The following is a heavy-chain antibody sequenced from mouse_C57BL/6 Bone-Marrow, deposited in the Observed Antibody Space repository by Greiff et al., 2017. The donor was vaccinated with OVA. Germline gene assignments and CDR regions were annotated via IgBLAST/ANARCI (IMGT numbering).Heavy chain of an antibody. Sequence: EVQLVESGGGLVKPGGSLKLSCAASGFTFSSYTMSWVRQTPEKRLEWVATISGGGGNTYYPDSVKGRFTISRDNAKNTLYLQMSSLRSEDTALYYCARRKIYYDYDPYYFDYWGQGTTLTVSS. CDR2: ISGGGGNT. J-gene: IGHJ2*01. CDR1: GFTFSSYT. CDR3: ARRKIYYDYDPYYFDY. V-gene: IGHV5-9*01. D-gene: IGHD2-4*01.